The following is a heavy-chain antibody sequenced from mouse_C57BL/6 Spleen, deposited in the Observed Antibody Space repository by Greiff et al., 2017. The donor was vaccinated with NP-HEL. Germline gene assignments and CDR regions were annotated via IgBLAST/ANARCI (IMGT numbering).Heavy chain of an antibody. J-gene: IGHJ3*01. CDR2: IDPSDSET. V-gene: IGHV1-52*01. D-gene: IGHD1-1*01. Sequence: QVQLQQPGAELVRPGSSVKLSCKASGYTFTSYWMHWVKQRPIQGLEWIGNIDPSDSETHYNQKFKDKATLTVDKSSSTAYMQLSSLTSEDSAVFYGARNYGSSYGFAYWGQGTLVTVSA. CDR1: GYTFTSYW. CDR3: ARNYGSSYGFAY.